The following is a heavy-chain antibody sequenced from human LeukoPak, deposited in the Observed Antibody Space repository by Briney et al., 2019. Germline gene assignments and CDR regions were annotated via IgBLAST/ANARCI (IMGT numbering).Heavy chain of an antibody. V-gene: IGHV3-33*01. J-gene: IGHJ4*02. CDR2: VWYDGSTR. CDR3: ARDVSGSLDY. D-gene: IGHD1-26*01. CDR1: GFIFSSYG. Sequence: GGSLRLSCAASGFIFSSYGMHWVRQAPGEGLEWVAVVWYDGSTRYYADFVKGRFTISRDNAKSTLFLQINSLSAEDTAVYYCARDVSGSLDYWGQGTLVTVSS.